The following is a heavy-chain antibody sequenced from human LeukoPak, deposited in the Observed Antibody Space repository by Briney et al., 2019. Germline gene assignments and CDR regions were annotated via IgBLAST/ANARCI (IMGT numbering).Heavy chain of an antibody. D-gene: IGHD5-18*01. CDR1: GFTFDDYA. V-gene: IGHV3-9*01. Sequence: GRSLRLSCAASGFTFDDYAMHWVRQAPGKGLEWVSGISWNSGSIGYADSVKGRFTISRDNAKNSLYLQMNSLRAEDTAVYYCAREDYSYGLPGRHYFDYWGQGTLVTVSS. J-gene: IGHJ4*02. CDR3: AREDYSYGLPGRHYFDY. CDR2: ISWNSGSI.